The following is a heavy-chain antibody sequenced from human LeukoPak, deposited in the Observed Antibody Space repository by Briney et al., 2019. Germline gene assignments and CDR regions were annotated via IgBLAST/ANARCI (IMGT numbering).Heavy chain of an antibody. Sequence: GGSLRLSCAASGFTISNNYMNWVRQAPGKGLEWVSVIYSGGGTYYADSVKGRFTISRDNSKNTLYLQMNSLRPEDTAVYYCTTGSPFDYWGQGTLVTVSS. CDR1: GFTISNNY. V-gene: IGHV3-53*01. CDR3: TTGSPFDY. CDR2: IYSGGGT. J-gene: IGHJ4*02. D-gene: IGHD1-26*01.